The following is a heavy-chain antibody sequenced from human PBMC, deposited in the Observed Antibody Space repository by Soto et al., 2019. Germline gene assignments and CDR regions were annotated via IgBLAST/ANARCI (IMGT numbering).Heavy chain of an antibody. CDR3: ARGPFGWFDP. CDR1: GGSFRGYY. D-gene: IGHD3-16*01. J-gene: IGHJ5*02. CDR2: INHSGST. V-gene: IGHV4-34*01. Sequence: SETLSLTCAVYGGSFRGYYWSWIRQPPGKGLEWIGEINHSGSTNYNPSLKSRVTISVDTSKNQFSLKLSSVTAADTAVYYCARGPFGWFDPWGQGTLVTVSS.